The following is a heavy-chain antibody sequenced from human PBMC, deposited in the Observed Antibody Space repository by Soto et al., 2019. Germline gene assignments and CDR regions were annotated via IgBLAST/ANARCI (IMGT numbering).Heavy chain of an antibody. Sequence: GGSLRLSCAASGFTFSSYSMNWVRQAPGKGLEWVSSISSSSYIYYADSVKGRFTISRGNAKNSLYLQMNSLRAEDTAVYYCARAPTWIQLWLYDYWGQGTLVTVSS. CDR2: ISSSSYI. CDR1: GFTFSSYS. J-gene: IGHJ4*02. CDR3: ARAPTWIQLWLYDY. D-gene: IGHD5-18*01. V-gene: IGHV3-21*01.